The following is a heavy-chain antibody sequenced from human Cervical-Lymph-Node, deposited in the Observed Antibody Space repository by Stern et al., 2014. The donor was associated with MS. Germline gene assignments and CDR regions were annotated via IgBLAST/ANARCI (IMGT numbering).Heavy chain of an antibody. CDR1: GVTFTSHG. Sequence: QVQLVQSGAELKKPGSSVKVSCKASGVTFTSHGLSWIRQAPGQGLEWMGGIIPIFGTVNYSQKFRGRVTITADESASVGYMELSSLTFEDTAVYYCARDQSSGWWGWFDTWGQGTLVSVSS. CDR2: IIPIFGTV. D-gene: IGHD6-19*01. V-gene: IGHV1-69*01. J-gene: IGHJ5*02. CDR3: ARDQSSGWWGWFDT.